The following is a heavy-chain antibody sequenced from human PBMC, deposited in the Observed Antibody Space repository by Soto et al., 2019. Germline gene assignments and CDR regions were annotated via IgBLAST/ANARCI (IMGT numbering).Heavy chain of an antibody. Sequence: QVQLVQSGAEVKKPGSSVKVSCKASGGTFSSYAISWVRQAPGQGLEWMGGIIPIFGTANYAQKFQGRVTITADEPTSTAYMELSSLRSEDTAVYYCARDLTIFGVVIGYFDLWGRGTLVTVSS. CDR3: ARDLTIFGVVIGYFDL. J-gene: IGHJ2*01. CDR1: GGTFSSYA. D-gene: IGHD3-3*01. V-gene: IGHV1-69*01. CDR2: IIPIFGTA.